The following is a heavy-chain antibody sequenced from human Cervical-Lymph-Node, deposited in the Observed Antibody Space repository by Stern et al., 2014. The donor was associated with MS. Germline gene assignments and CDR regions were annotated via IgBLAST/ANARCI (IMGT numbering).Heavy chain of an antibody. Sequence: VQLVQSGAEVKKPGSSVKVSCKASGGTFNTNVISWVRQAPGQGLEWMGGIIPIFGTALYAQEFPGRVPITANESTRAVYMELSSLRSEDTAVYYCARAAYSTSSYNYWGQGTLVIVSS. V-gene: IGHV1-69*01. CDR3: ARAAYSTSSYNY. CDR1: GGTFNTNV. CDR2: IIPIFGTA. J-gene: IGHJ4*02. D-gene: IGHD6-6*01.